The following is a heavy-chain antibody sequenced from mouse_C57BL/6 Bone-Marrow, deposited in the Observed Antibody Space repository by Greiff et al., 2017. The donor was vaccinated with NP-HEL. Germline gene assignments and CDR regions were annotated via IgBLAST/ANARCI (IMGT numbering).Heavy chain of an antibody. J-gene: IGHJ2*01. CDR3: GRGWLDFDY. V-gene: IGHV5-4*01. D-gene: IGHD2-3*01. Sequence: EVQVVESGGGLVKPGGSLKLSCAASGFTFSSSAMSWVRPTPEKRLAWVATISDGGSYTYYPDNVKGRFTISRDNAKNNQYVRMSRLKAEDTAMYCCGRGWLDFDYWGQGTTRTVSS. CDR1: GFTFSSSA. CDR2: ISDGGSYT.